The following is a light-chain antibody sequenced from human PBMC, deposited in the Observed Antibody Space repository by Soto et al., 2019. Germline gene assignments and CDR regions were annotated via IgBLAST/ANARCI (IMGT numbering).Light chain of an antibody. CDR1: SSDVGGYNY. J-gene: IGLJ2*01. CDR2: EVS. CDR3: SSYTISSTLGV. Sequence: QSALTQPASVSGSPGQSITISCTGTSSDVGGYNYVSWYQQHPGKAPKLMIYEVSNRPSGVSYRFSGSKSGNTASLTISGLQAEDEADYYCSSYTISSTLGVFGGGTKLTVL. V-gene: IGLV2-14*01.